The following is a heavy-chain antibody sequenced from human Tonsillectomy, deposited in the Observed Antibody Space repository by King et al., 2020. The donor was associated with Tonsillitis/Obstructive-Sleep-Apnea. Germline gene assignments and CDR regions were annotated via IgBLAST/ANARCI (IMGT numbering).Heavy chain of an antibody. Sequence: VQLVQSGAEVKKPGASVMVSCKASGYTFTSYSIHWVRQAPGQRLEWMGWINAGNGNTKYSQRLQGRVTITRDKSATTAYMELSSLRSEDTAVYYCALGTSIDGLAPLDYWGQGTLVTVSS. J-gene: IGHJ4*02. D-gene: IGHD1-1*01. V-gene: IGHV1-3*01. CDR1: GYTFTSYS. CDR3: ALGTSIDGLAPLDY. CDR2: INAGNGNT.